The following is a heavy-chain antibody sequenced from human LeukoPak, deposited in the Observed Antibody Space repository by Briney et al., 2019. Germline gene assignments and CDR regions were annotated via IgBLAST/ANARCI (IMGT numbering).Heavy chain of an antibody. V-gene: IGHV4-38-2*02. CDR3: ARQYSTNWYDDRGWFDP. CDR1: DYSISSGYF. D-gene: IGHD6-13*01. J-gene: IGHJ5*02. CDR2: VHFGDIF. Sequence: SETLSLTCSVSDYSISSGYFWGWIRQPPGKGLEWIGIVHFGDIFYYNPSLESRITISIDTSKNQFSLKLSSVTAADTAFYYCARQYSTNWYDDRGWFDPWGQGTLVTVSS.